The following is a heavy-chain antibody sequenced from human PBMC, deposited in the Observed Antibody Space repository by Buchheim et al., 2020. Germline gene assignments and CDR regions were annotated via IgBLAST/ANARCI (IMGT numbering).Heavy chain of an antibody. CDR2: INHSGST. D-gene: IGHD2-15*01. CDR3: ARLHTTVVAATGTRPRYYYGMDV. Sequence: QVQLQQWGAGLLKPSETLSLTCAVYGGSFSGYYWSWIRQPPGKGLEWIGEINHSGSTNYNPSLKSRVTISVARSKNQLSLKLSSVTAANTAMYYCARLHTTVVAATGTRPRYYYGMDVWGQGTT. V-gene: IGHV4-34*01. CDR1: GGSFSGYY. J-gene: IGHJ6*02.